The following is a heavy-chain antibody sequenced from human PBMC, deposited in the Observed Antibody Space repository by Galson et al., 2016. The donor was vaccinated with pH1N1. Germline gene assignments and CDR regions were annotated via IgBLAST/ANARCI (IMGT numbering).Heavy chain of an antibody. CDR2: ITSGDRK. V-gene: IGHV3-23*01. CDR1: GFIFSSYG. D-gene: IGHD5-12*01. J-gene: IGHJ3*02. CDR3: ARDANVNIVNTSAFDI. Sequence: SLRLSCAASGFIFSSYGMNWVRQAPGKGLEWVSTITSGDRKFYVDSVEGRFTISRDNSKNILYLQMNNLRAEDTAIYYCARDANVNIVNTSAFDIWGQGTIVTVSS.